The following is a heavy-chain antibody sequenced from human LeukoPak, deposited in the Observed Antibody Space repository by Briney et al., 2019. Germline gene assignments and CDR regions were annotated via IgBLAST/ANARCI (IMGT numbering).Heavy chain of an antibody. D-gene: IGHD3-22*01. V-gene: IGHV3-23*01. Sequence: GGSLRLSCAASGFTFDYSAMTWVRQAPEKGLEWVSTINTGDITFYANSVKGRFTISRDNSKNALFLQMNTLRAEDTAIYYCVKGGFTYYDDWGQGALVTVSS. CDR1: GFTFDYSA. CDR2: INTGDIT. CDR3: VKGGFTYYDD. J-gene: IGHJ4*02.